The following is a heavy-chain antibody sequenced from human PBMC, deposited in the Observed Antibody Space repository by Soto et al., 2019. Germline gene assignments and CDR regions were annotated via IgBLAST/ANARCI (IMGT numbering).Heavy chain of an antibody. Sequence: QVQLQQWGAGLLKPSETLSLTCAVYGGSLSGYYWSWIRQPPGKGLEWIGEINRSGSTNYIPSLKSRVIISVDTSKIQFSLKLSSVTAADTAVYYCARGLLGGAATWGQGTLVTVSS. CDR3: ARGLLGGAAT. J-gene: IGHJ5*02. V-gene: IGHV4-34*01. D-gene: IGHD3-16*01. CDR2: INRSGST. CDR1: GGSLSGYY.